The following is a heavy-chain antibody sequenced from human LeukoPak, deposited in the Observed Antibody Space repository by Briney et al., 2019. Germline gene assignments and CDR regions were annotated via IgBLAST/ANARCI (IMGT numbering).Heavy chain of an antibody. J-gene: IGHJ4*02. Sequence: GGSLRLSCAASGFTFRTYSMNWVRQAPGKGLEWVSSISSTSTYIHYADSMKGRFIISRDNARNSLYLEMNSLRAEDTAVYYCARIIGISGTYPTDYWGQGTLVTVSS. V-gene: IGHV3-21*06. D-gene: IGHD1-26*01. CDR2: ISSTSTYI. CDR3: ARIIGISGTYPTDY. CDR1: GFTFRTYS.